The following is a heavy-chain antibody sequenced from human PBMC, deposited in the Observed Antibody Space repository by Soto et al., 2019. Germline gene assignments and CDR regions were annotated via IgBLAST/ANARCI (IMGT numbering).Heavy chain of an antibody. V-gene: IGHV3-23*01. CDR3: AKGVPGIAVAGTGYFQH. Sequence: GSLRLSCAASGFTFSTYAMAWVRQAPGKGLEWVSGVSASGLNTDYADPVKGRFTISRDNSKNTLYLQMNSLRAEDTAVYYCAKGVPGIAVAGTGYFQHWGQGTLVTVSS. CDR1: GFTFSTYA. CDR2: VSASGLNT. D-gene: IGHD6-19*01. J-gene: IGHJ1*01.